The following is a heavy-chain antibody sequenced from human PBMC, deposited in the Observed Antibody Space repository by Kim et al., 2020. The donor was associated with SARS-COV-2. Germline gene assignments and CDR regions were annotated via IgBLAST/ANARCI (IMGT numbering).Heavy chain of an antibody. D-gene: IGHD4-17*01. V-gene: IGHV4-34*01. Sequence: SETLSLTCAVYGGSFSGYYWSWIRQPPGKGLEWIGEINHSGSTNYNPSLKSRVTISVDTSKNQFSLKLSSVTAADTAVYYCARATTVTTVANQGDVWGQGTTVTVSS. J-gene: IGHJ6*02. CDR1: GGSFSGYY. CDR2: INHSGST. CDR3: ARATTVTTVANQGDV.